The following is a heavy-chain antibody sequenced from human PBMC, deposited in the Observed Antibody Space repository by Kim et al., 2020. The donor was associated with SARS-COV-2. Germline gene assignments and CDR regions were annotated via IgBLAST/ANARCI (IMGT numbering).Heavy chain of an antibody. CDR3: AASSSTPNGFFGMDV. J-gene: IGHJ6*02. Sequence: QKFQQRVTITRDMSTSTAYMELSSLRSEDTAVYFCAASSSTPNGFFGMDVWGQGTTVTVSS. V-gene: IGHV1-58*01. D-gene: IGHD2-2*01.